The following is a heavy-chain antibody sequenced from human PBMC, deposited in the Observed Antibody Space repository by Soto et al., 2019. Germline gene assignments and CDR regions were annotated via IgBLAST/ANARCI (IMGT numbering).Heavy chain of an antibody. CDR3: ARDGQPYSSSSVVSLYNWNDVDDVKNWFDP. CDR1: GGSSISYY. V-gene: IGHV4-59*01. D-gene: IGHD1-20*01. CDR2: IYYSGST. Sequence: PLETLPLTCTVSGGSSISYYWSLIRQPTGKGLEWIGYIYYSGSTNYNPSLKSRVTISVDTSKNQFSLKLSSVTAADTAVYYCARDGQPYSSSSVVSLYNWNDVDDVKNWFDPWGQGTLVTVSS. J-gene: IGHJ5*02.